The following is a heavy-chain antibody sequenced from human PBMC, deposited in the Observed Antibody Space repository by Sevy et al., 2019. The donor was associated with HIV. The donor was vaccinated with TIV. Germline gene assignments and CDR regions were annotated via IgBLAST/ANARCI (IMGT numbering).Heavy chain of an antibody. Sequence: GGSLRLSCAASGFTFSSYAMSWVRQAPGKGLEWVSAISGSGGSTYYADSVKGRFTMSRDNSKNTLYRQMNSLGAEDTAVYYCAKDTDSSGYFWGQGTLVTVSS. J-gene: IGHJ4*02. CDR1: GFTFSSYA. D-gene: IGHD3-22*01. V-gene: IGHV3-23*01. CDR2: ISGSGGST. CDR3: AKDTDSSGYF.